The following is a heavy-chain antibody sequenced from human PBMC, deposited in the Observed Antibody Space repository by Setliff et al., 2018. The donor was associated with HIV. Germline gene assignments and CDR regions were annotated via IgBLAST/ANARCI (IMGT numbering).Heavy chain of an antibody. Sequence: GGSLRLSCAASGFTVSSNYMSWVRQAPGKGLEWVSVIYSGGSTYYADSVKGRFTISRDNSKNTLYLQMNSLRAEDTAVYYCARKFRPGHGVDVWGQGTTVTVSS. CDR2: IYSGGST. D-gene: IGHD3-10*01. V-gene: IGHV3-66*02. CDR1: GFTVSSNY. CDR3: ARKFRPGHGVDV. J-gene: IGHJ6*02.